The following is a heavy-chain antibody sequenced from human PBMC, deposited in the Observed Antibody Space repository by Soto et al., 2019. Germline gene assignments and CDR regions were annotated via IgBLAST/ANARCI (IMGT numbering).Heavy chain of an antibody. Sequence: PGGSLRLSCAASGFTFSSYGMHWVRQAPGKGLGWVAVIWYDGSNKYYADSVKGRFTISRDNSKNTLYLQMNSLRAEDTAVYYCAREPYYYDSSGPPPFDYWGQGTLVTVSS. CDR1: GFTFSSYG. D-gene: IGHD3-22*01. CDR2: IWYDGSNK. CDR3: AREPYYYDSSGPPPFDY. J-gene: IGHJ4*02. V-gene: IGHV3-33*01.